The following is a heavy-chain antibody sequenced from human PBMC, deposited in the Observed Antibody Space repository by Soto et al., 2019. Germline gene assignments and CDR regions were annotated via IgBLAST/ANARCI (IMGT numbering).Heavy chain of an antibody. D-gene: IGHD2-8*01. CDR1: GYTFTRYG. CDR3: AKNGQPPYYYYGLDV. V-gene: IGHV1-18*01. CDR2: ISGYNGDT. Sequence: QGHLVQSGAEVKKPGASVKVSCKASGYTFTRYGISWVRQAPGQGLEWMGWISGYNGDTNYAQNLQERVTMTIDTSTNTAYMELRSLTSDDTAVYYCAKNGQPPYYYYGLDVWGQGTTVIVSS. J-gene: IGHJ6*02.